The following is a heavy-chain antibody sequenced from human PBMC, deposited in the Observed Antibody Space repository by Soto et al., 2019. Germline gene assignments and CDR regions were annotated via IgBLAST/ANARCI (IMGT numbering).Heavy chain of an antibody. J-gene: IGHJ3*02. CDR2: ISGSGGST. CDR3: AKVAYYYDSSGYYYDAFDI. CDR1: GFTFSSYA. Sequence: GGSLRLSCAASGFTFSSYAMSWVRQAPGKGLEWVSAISGSGGSTYYADSVKGRFTISRDNSKNTLYLQMNSLRAEDTAVYYCAKVAYYYDSSGYYYDAFDIWGQGTMVTVSS. D-gene: IGHD3-22*01. V-gene: IGHV3-23*01.